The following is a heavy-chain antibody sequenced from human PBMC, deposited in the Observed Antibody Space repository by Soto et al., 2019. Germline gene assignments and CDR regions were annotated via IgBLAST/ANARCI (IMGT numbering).Heavy chain of an antibody. CDR2: IYSGSTT. CDR1: GLSVGNNY. J-gene: IGHJ4*02. D-gene: IGHD3-10*01. V-gene: IGHV3-66*01. CDR3: ARGYWVQGYGAGTYFDY. Sequence: EVQLVESGGGVVQPGGSLRLSCAASGLSVGNNYMSWVRQAPGKGLEWVSVIYSGSTTHYADSGKGRFSISRDSSRNTVYLQMNSLRVEDTAVYHCARGYWVQGYGAGTYFDYWGQGTLVTVSS.